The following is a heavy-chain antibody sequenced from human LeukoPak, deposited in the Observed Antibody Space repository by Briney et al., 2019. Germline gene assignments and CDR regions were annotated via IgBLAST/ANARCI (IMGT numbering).Heavy chain of an antibody. CDR2: IYHSGST. CDR1: GGSISSGGYS. CDR3: ARRDFPPRRDCSSTSCPRVYYFDY. J-gene: IGHJ4*02. D-gene: IGHD2-2*01. Sequence: PSETLSLTCAVSGGSISSGGYSWSWIRRPPGKGLEWIGYIYHSGSTYYNPSLKSRVTISVDRSKNQFSLKLSSVTAADTAVYYCARRDFPPRRDCSSTSCPRVYYFDYWGQGTLVTVSS. V-gene: IGHV4-30-2*01.